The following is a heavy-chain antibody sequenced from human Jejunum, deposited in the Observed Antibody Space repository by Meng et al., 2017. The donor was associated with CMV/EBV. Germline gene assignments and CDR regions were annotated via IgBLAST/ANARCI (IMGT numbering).Heavy chain of an antibody. CDR3: VRDLIRDHSGSWFDS. Sequence: QVPVQAPGPGLLRPSGTLSLTCSVSGGSVSDYYWSWIRQSAGKGLEWIGRISVSGYSDYSPSLKSRVTMSVDTSKNQFSLSLNSVTPADTALYYCVRDLIRDHSGSWFDSWGQGTLVTVSS. CDR1: GGSVSDYY. J-gene: IGHJ5*01. CDR2: ISVSGYS. D-gene: IGHD3-22*01. V-gene: IGHV4-4*07.